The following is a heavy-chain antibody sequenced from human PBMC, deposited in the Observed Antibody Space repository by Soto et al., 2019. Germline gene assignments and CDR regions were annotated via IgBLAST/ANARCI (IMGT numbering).Heavy chain of an antibody. J-gene: IGHJ4*02. V-gene: IGHV5-51*01. CDR3: ARQNYYDSSGYSDY. CDR2: IYPGDSDT. D-gene: IGHD3-22*01. CDR1: GYSFTSYW. Sequence: GESLKISCKGSGYSFTSYWIGWVRQMPGKGLEWMGIIYPGDSDTRYSPSFQGQVTISVDKSISTAYLQWSSLKASDTAMYYCARQNYYDSSGYSDYGGQGPLVTVSS.